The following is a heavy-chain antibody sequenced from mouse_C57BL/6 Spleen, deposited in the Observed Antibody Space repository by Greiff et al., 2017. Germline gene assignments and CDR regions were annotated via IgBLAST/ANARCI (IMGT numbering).Heavy chain of an antibody. CDR1: GYTFTSYW. CDR2: IDPSDSYT. D-gene: IGHD1-1*01. V-gene: IGHV1-50*01. CDR3: ARPYGSSYDWFAY. J-gene: IGHJ3*01. Sequence: QVHVKQPGAELVKPGASVKLSCKASGYTFTSYWMQWVKQRPGQGLEWIGEIDPSDSYTNYNQKFKGKATLTVDTSSSTAYMQLSSLTSEDSAVYYCARPYGSSYDWFAYWGQGTLVTVSA.